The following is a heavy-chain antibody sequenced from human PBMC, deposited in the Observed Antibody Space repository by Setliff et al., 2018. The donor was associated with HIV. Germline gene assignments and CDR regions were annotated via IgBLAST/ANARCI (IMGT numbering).Heavy chain of an antibody. Sequence: GGSLRLSCVDSGIMSRSYWMGWVRQAPGKGLERVASIKQDGSEIYYVDPGKGRFTISRDNAKNSLYLQLNSLRAEDTAVYYCASRIYYYDSSRVLREEGFDPWGQGTLVTVSS. D-gene: IGHD3-22*01. J-gene: IGHJ5*02. V-gene: IGHV3-7*01. CDR3: ASRIYYYDSSRVLREEGFDP. CDR2: IKQDGSEI. CDR1: GIMSRSYW.